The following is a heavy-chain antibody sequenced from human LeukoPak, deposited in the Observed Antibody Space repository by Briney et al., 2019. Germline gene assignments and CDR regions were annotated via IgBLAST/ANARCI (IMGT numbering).Heavy chain of an antibody. V-gene: IGHV3-53*01. CDR3: ARSPDGYYYVGYFQH. CDR2: IYSGGST. D-gene: IGHD3-22*01. J-gene: IGHJ1*01. CDR1: GFTVSSSY. Sequence: GGSLRLSCAASGFTVSSSYMSWVRQAPGKGLEWVSVIYSGGSTYYADSVKGRFTISRDNSKNTLYLQMNSLRAEDTAVYYCARSPDGYYYVGYFQHWGQGTLVTVSS.